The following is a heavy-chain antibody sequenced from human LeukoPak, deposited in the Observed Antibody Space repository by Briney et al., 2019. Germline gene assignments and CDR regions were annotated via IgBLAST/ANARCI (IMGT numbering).Heavy chain of an antibody. D-gene: IGHD1-7*01. J-gene: IGHJ1*01. CDR3: ARHYGSPSELEYFQH. V-gene: IGHV5-51*01. CDR1: GYSFTSYW. Sequence: GESLKISCKGSGYSFTSYWIGWVRQLPGKGLEWMGIIYPGDSDTRYSPSFQGQVTISADKSNSTAYLQWSSLKASDTAMYYCARHYGSPSELEYFQHWGQGTLVTVSS. CDR2: IYPGDSDT.